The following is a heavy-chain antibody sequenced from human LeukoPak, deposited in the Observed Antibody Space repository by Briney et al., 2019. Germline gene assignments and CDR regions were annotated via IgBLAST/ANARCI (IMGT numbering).Heavy chain of an antibody. CDR1: RFTFDDYA. V-gene: IGHV3-9*01. D-gene: IGHD3-22*01. CDR3: AKDYDISGYGSDY. Sequence: PGRSLRLSCAAFRFTFDDYAMHWVRQAPGKGLEWISGISWNRGSIGYADSVKGRFTISRDNAKNSLYLQMNSLRAEDTALYYCAKDYDISGYGSDYWGQRTLVTLSS. CDR2: ISWNRGSI. J-gene: IGHJ4*02.